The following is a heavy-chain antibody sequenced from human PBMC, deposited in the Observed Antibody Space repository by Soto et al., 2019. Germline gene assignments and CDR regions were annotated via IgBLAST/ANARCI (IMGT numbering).Heavy chain of an antibody. CDR3: ARGSDGVWNWFDP. V-gene: IGHV4-30-2*01. Sequence: PSETLSLTCAVSGGSISSCFYSWSWIRQPPGQGLEWIGYIYNSGNTYYNPSLMSRVTISVDRSQNHFSLKLTSVTAADTAVYYCARGSDGVWNWFDPWGQGTQVTVSS. J-gene: IGHJ5*02. CDR2: IYNSGNT. CDR1: GGSISSCFYS. D-gene: IGHD2-21*02.